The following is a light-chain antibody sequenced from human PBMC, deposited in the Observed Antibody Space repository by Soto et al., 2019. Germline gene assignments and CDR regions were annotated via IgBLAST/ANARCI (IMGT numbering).Light chain of an antibody. J-gene: IGLJ2*01. CDR1: SSDIGGYNF. V-gene: IGLV2-11*01. Sequence: QSALTQPRSVSGSPGQSVTISCAGTSSDIGGYNFVSWYQQHPGKAPKVMIHDVSERPSGVPARFSGSKSGNTASLTISGLQPEDEADYYCCSYAGSYILLFGGGTKLTVL. CDR2: DVS. CDR3: CSYAGSYILL.